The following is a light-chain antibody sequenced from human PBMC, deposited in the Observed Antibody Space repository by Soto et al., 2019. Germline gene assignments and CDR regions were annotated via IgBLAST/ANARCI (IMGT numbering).Light chain of an antibody. Sequence: EIVLTQSPGTLSLSPGERAALSCRASQSVSSSYLAWYRQKPGQAPRLLIHGASSRATGIPDRVSGSRSGTDFTLTIRRLEPEDFAVYYCQQYGSSPSITFGQGTRLDIK. CDR2: GAS. V-gene: IGKV3-20*01. CDR1: QSVSSSY. J-gene: IGKJ5*01. CDR3: QQYGSSPSIT.